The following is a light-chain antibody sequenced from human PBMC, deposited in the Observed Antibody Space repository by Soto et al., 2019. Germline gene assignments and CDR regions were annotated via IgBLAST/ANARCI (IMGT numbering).Light chain of an antibody. CDR2: DAS. J-gene: IGKJ5*01. Sequence: DIQMTQSPSTLSASVGDSVTITCRASQTIISWLAWYQVKPGKAPKLLIYDASSLEGGVPSRFSGSGSGTDFTLTISSLEPEDFAVYYCQQRSNWPITFGQGTRLEIK. V-gene: IGKV1-5*01. CDR3: QQRSNWPIT. CDR1: QTIISW.